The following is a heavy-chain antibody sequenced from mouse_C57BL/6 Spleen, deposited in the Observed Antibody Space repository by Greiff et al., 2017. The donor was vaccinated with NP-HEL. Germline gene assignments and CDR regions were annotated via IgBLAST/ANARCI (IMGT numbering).Heavy chain of an antibody. CDR2: ISSGGSYT. D-gene: IGHD2-1*01. CDR1: GFTFSSYG. J-gene: IGHJ3*01. CDR3: ARHTMVTPAWFAY. Sequence: EVKLVESGGDLVKPGGSLKLSCAASGFTFSSYGMSWVRQTPDKRLEWVATISSGGSYTYYPDSVKGRFTISRDNAKNTLYLQMSSLKSEDTAMYYCARHTMVTPAWFAYWGQGTLVTVSA. V-gene: IGHV5-6*02.